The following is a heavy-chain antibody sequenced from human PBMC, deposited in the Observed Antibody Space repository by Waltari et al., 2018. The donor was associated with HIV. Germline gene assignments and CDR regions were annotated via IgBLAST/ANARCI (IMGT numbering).Heavy chain of an antibody. J-gene: IGHJ6*02. Sequence: EVQLVESGGGLVQPGGSLRLACAASGFTFSSYWMSWVRQAPGKGLEWVANIKQDGSEKYYVDSVKGRFTISRDNAKNSLYLQMNSLRAEDTAVYYCARNQAAAFYYGMDVWGQGTTVTVSS. V-gene: IGHV3-7*01. CDR2: IKQDGSEK. CDR1: GFTFSSYW. D-gene: IGHD6-13*01. CDR3: ARNQAAAFYYGMDV.